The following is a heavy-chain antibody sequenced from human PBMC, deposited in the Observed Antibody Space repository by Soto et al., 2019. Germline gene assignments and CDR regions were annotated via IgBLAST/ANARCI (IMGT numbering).Heavy chain of an antibody. D-gene: IGHD3-22*01. V-gene: IGHV4-59*01. CDR3: ASSGIVGREVNTWFDP. CDR2: ISYRGST. J-gene: IGHJ5*02. CDR1: AGSITTSY. Sequence: ASETLSLTCTVSAGSITTSYWSWIRQPLGKALEWIGYISYRGSTNYNPSLKSRLTISIDTSKSQISLKLTSMTTADTAVYYCASSGIVGREVNTWFDPWGQGTLVTVSS.